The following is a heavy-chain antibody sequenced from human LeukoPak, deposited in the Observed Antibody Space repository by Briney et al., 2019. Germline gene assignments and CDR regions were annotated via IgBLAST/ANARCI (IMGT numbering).Heavy chain of an antibody. CDR3: ASGEASSSWYYYYGMDV. CDR1: GYTFTSYA. Sequence: ASVKVSCKASGYTFTSYAMNWVRQAPGQGLEWMGWINTNTGNPTYAQGFTGRFVFSLDTSVSTAYLQISSLKAEDTAVYYCASGEASSSWYYYYGMDVWGQGTTVTVSS. V-gene: IGHV7-4-1*02. CDR2: INTNTGNP. D-gene: IGHD6-13*01. J-gene: IGHJ6*02.